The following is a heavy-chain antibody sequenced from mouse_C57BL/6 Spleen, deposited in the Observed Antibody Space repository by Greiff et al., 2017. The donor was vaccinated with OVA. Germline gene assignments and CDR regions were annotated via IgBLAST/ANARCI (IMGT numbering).Heavy chain of an antibody. CDR3: ARRLGTAWLAY. D-gene: IGHD2-14*01. Sequence: VQLLQPGAELVKPGASVKMSCKASGYTFTSYWITWVKQRPGQGLEWIGDIYPGSGSTNYNEKFKSKATLTVDTSSSTAYMQLSSLTSEDSAVDYCARRLGTAWLAYWGQGTLVTVSA. CDR1: GYTFTSYW. J-gene: IGHJ3*01. CDR2: IYPGSGST. V-gene: IGHV1-55*01.